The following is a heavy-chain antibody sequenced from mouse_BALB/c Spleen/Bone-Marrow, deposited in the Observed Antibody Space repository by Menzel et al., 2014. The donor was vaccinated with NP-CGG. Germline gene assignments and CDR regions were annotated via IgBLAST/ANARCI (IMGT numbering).Heavy chain of an antibody. V-gene: IGHV1S29*02. Sequence: EVKLMESGPELVKPGVSVKISCKASGYTLTDYKMHWVKQSHGKSFEWIGYIYPYNGGTGYNQKFKSKATLTVDNSSNTAYMELRSLTSEDSAFYYCARLRYYWYFDFWGAGTTVTVSS. J-gene: IGHJ1*01. CDR2: IYPYNGGT. CDR1: GYTLTDYK. CDR3: ARLRYYWYFDF.